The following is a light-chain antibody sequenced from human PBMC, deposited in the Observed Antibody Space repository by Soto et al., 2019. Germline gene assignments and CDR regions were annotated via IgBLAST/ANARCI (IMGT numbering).Light chain of an antibody. J-gene: IGLJ2*01. CDR2: EDM. CDR1: KLGDGF. V-gene: IGLV3-1*01. Sequence: SYELSQPPSVSVSPGQTASISCSGDKLGDGFVCWYQLKPGQSPQLVTYEDMKRPSGVPERFSGSNSGNTATLTIDGTQGMDEADYYCQTWDSEAVIFGGGTKVTVL. CDR3: QTWDSEAVI.